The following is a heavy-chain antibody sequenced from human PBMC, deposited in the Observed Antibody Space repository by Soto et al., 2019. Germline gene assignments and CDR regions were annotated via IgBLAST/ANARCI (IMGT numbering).Heavy chain of an antibody. CDR3: ARQGSTIFGVVSYYYYYGMDV. D-gene: IGHD3-3*01. CDR2: IYYSGST. CDR1: GGSISSSSYY. Sequence: SETLSLTCTVSGGSISSSSYYWGWIRQPPGKGLEWIGSIYYSGSTYYNPSLKSRVTISVDTSKNQFSLKLSSVTAADTAVYYCARQGSTIFGVVSYYYYYGMDVWGQGTTVTVSS. J-gene: IGHJ6*02. V-gene: IGHV4-39*01.